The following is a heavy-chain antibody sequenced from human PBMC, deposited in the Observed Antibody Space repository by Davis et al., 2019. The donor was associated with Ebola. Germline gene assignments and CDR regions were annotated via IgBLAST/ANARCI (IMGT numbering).Heavy chain of an antibody. CDR1: GFTFSSYA. D-gene: IGHD2-2*01. CDR3: ARDRIVVVPASPRYYHYYYYMDV. J-gene: IGHJ6*03. CDR2: ISYDGSNK. V-gene: IGHV3-30-3*01. Sequence: GGSLRLSCAASGFTFSSYAMHWVRQAPGKGLEWVAVISYDGSNKYYADSVKGRFTISRDNSKNTLYLQMNSLRAEDTAVYYCARDRIVVVPASPRYYHYYYYMDVWGKGTAVTVSS.